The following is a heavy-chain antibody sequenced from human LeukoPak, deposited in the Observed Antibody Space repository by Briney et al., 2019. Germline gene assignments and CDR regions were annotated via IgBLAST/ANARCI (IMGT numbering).Heavy chain of an antibody. V-gene: IGHV1-2*02. CDR2: INPNSGGT. D-gene: IGHD2/OR15-2a*01. J-gene: IGHJ3*02. CDR1: GYTFTGYY. CDR3: ARTFFIDGYDAFDI. Sequence: ASVKVSCKASGYTFTGYYMRWVRQAPGQGLEWMGWINPNSGGTNYAQKFQGRVTMTRDTSISTAYMELSRLRSDDTAVYYCARTFFIDGYDAFDIWGQGTMVTVSS.